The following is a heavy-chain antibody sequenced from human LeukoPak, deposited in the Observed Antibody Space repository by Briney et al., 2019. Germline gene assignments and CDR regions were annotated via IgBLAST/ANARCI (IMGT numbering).Heavy chain of an antibody. Sequence: GGPLRLSCAASGFTFSSYWMSWVRQAPGKGLEWVADIKQDGSEKYYVDSVRGRFTISRDNAKNSLYLQMNSLRAEDTAVYYCARDGAAAGAYAFDIWGQGTMVTVSS. CDR1: GFTFSSYW. V-gene: IGHV3-7*01. CDR2: IKQDGSEK. J-gene: IGHJ3*02. CDR3: ARDGAAAGAYAFDI. D-gene: IGHD6-13*01.